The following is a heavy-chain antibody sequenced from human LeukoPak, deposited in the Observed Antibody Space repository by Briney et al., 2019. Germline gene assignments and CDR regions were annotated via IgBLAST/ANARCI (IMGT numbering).Heavy chain of an antibody. CDR3: ARAGMADFSAGYYYGMDV. J-gene: IGHJ6*02. D-gene: IGHD6-13*01. CDR1: GYTFTSYG. V-gene: IGHV1-18*01. Sequence: ASVKVSCKASGYTFTSYGISWLRQAPGQRLEWLGWISAHNGNINYAQKLQGRVTMTTDTSTSTAYMELRSLRSDDTAVYYCARAGMADFSAGYYYGMDVWGQGTTVTVSS. CDR2: ISAHNGNI.